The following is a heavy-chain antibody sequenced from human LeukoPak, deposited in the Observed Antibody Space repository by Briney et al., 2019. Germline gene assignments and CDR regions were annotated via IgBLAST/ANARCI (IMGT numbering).Heavy chain of an antibody. D-gene: IGHD1-26*01. CDR1: GGSISSSSYY. V-gene: IGHV4-39*07. CDR2: INHSGST. Sequence: PSETLSLTCTVSGGSISSSSYYWGWIRQPPGKGLEWIGEINHSGSTNYNPSLKSRVTISVDTSKNQFSLKLSSVTAADTAVYYCARGQGAEVDYWGQGTLVTVSS. CDR3: ARGQGAEVDY. J-gene: IGHJ4*02.